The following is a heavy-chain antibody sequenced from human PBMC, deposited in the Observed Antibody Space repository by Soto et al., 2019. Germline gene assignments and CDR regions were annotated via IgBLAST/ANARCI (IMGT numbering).Heavy chain of an antibody. CDR2: SSFDGTQQ. D-gene: IGHD6-19*01. CDR1: GFSLSSSG. Sequence: PGGSLRLSCTASGFSLSSSGMHWVRQAPGKGLEWLAVSSFDGTQQSYGDSVKGRFTVSRDNSNNTLYLEMNSLRTEDTAVYYCAKQLRGSGWYPLDSWGQGTPVTVSS. J-gene: IGHJ4*02. CDR3: AKQLRGSGWYPLDS. V-gene: IGHV3-30*18.